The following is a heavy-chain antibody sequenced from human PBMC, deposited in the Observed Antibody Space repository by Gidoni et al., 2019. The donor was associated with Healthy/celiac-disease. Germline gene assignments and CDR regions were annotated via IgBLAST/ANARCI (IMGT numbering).Heavy chain of an antibody. CDR2: IGGSGGST. Sequence: EVQLLESGGGLVQPGGSLRLSCAASGYTFSSYAMSWVRQAPGKGLEWVAAIGGSGGSTDYADSVKGRFTISRDNSKNTLYLQMNSLRAEDTAVYYCAKDLRFLEWLLPFDYWGQGTLVTVSS. CDR3: AKDLRFLEWLLPFDY. CDR1: GYTFSSYA. V-gene: IGHV3-23*01. D-gene: IGHD3-3*01. J-gene: IGHJ4*02.